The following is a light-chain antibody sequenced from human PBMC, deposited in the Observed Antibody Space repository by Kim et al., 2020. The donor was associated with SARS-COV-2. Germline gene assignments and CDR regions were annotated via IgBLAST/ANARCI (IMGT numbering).Light chain of an antibody. V-gene: IGKV1-33*01. CDR1: QDISNY. CDR2: DAS. CDR3: QQYDYLPYT. J-gene: IGKJ2*01. Sequence: SASVGDRVTITCQASQDISNYLNWYQQKPGKAPKLLIYDASNLETGVSSRFSGSGAGTDFSFTISSLQPEDIATYYCQQYDYLPYTFGQGTKLEI.